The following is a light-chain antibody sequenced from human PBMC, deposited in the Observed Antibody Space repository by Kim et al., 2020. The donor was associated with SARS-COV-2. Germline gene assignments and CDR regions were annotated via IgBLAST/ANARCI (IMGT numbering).Light chain of an antibody. J-gene: IGKJ5*01. CDR1: QDIRNY. CDR3: LQYNSYPLT. V-gene: IGKV1-16*02. CDR2: AAS. Sequence: ASVGDRVTITCRASQDIRNYLACFLQKPGKAPELLIYAASSVQSVVPSKFSGSGFATDFTLTISSLQPEDFATYYCLQYNSYPLTFGQGTQLDIK.